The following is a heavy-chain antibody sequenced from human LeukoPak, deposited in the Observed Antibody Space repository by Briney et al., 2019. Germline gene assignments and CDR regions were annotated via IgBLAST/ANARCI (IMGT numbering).Heavy chain of an antibody. Sequence: TSETLSLTCTVSGGSISSYDWTWIRQPAGKGLEWIGRIYTSGSPNYNPSLKSRATMSVDTSKKQFSLRLSSVTAADTAVYYCARGHGTVTTGVMLDYWGQGTLVTVSS. J-gene: IGHJ4*02. V-gene: IGHV4-4*07. D-gene: IGHD4-17*01. CDR1: GGSISSYD. CDR2: IYTSGSP. CDR3: ARGHGTVTTGVMLDY.